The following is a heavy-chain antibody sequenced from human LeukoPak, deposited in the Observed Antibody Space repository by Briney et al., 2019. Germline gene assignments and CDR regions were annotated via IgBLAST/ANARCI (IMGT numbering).Heavy chain of an antibody. J-gene: IGHJ4*02. V-gene: IGHV4-34*01. CDR3: ASHSSGWYEDY. Sequence: SETQSLTCAVYGGSFSGYYWSWIRQPPGKGLEWIGEINHSGSTNYNPSLKSRVTISVDTSKNQFSLKLSSVTAADTAVYYCASHSSGWYEDYWGQGTLVTVSS. D-gene: IGHD6-19*01. CDR1: GGSFSGYY. CDR2: INHSGST.